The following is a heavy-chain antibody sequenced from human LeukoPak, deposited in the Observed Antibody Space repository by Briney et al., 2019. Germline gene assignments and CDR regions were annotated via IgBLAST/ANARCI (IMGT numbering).Heavy chain of an antibody. CDR3: ARGGPRITIFGVVYYYYYMDV. CDR1: GGSFSGYY. J-gene: IGHJ6*03. Sequence: PSETLSLSCAAYGGSFSGYYWSWIRQPPGKGLEWIGEINHSGSTNYNPSLKSRVTISVRTSKNQFSLKLSSVTAADTAVYYCARGGPRITIFGVVYYYYYMDVWGKGTTVTVSS. V-gene: IGHV4-34*01. D-gene: IGHD3-3*01. CDR2: INHSGST.